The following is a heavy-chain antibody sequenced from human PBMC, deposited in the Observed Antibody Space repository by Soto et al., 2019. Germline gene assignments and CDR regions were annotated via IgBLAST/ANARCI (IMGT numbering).Heavy chain of an antibody. CDR2: IRKKAYSYTT. Sequence: EVQLVESGGGLVQPGGSLRLSCSASGFSFSDHYMDWVRQAPGKGLEWVGRIRKKAYSYTTEYAASVKARFTISRDDSRSSVYLQMNSLKIEDTAVYYCTSSWGDHRYFVNRGQGTLVTVSS. D-gene: IGHD3-10*01. CDR1: GFSFSDHY. CDR3: TSSWGDHRYFVN. J-gene: IGHJ4*02. V-gene: IGHV3-72*01.